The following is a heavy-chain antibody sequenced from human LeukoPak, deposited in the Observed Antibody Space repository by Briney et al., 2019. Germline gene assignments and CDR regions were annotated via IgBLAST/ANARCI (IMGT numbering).Heavy chain of an antibody. CDR2: ISSSGGST. V-gene: IGHV3-23*01. CDR3: AKGSAIAARLGPDY. Sequence: GGSLRLSCAASGFTFSSYAMSWVRQAPGKGLEWVSGISSSGGSTYYADSVKGRFTISRDNSKNTLFLQMNSLRAEDTAVYYCAKGSAIAARLGPDYWGQGTLVTVSS. J-gene: IGHJ4*02. CDR1: GFTFSSYA. D-gene: IGHD6-6*01.